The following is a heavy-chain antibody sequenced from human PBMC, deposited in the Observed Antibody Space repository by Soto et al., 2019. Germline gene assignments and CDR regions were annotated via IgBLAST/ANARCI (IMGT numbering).Heavy chain of an antibody. D-gene: IGHD3-3*01. CDR3: AKYRPVHEWLLPAYFDY. CDR1: GFTFSSYA. Sequence: AGGSLRLSCAASGFTFSSYAMSRVRQAPGKGLEWVSAISGSGGSTYYADSVKGRFTISRDNSKNTLYLQMNSLRAEDTAVYYCAKYRPVHEWLLPAYFDYWGQGTLVTVSS. J-gene: IGHJ4*02. V-gene: IGHV3-23*01. CDR2: ISGSGGST.